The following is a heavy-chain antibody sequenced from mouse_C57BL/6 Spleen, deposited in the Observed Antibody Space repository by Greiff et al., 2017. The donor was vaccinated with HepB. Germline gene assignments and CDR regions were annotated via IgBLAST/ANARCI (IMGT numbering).Heavy chain of an antibody. CDR2: IHPNSGST. D-gene: IGHD2-3*01. CDR1: GYTFTSYW. Sequence: QVHVKQPGAELVKPGASVKLSCKASGYTFTSYWMHWVKQRPGQGLEWIGMIHPNSGSTNYNEKFKSKATLTVDKSSSTAYMQLSSLTSEDSAVYYCARYGDGYYAWFAYWGQGTLVTVSA. V-gene: IGHV1-64*01. J-gene: IGHJ3*01. CDR3: ARYGDGYYAWFAY.